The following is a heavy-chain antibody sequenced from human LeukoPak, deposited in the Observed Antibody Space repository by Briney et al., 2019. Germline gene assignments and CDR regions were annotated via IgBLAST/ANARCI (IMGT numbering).Heavy chain of an antibody. D-gene: IGHD5-12*01. CDR2: MNPKSGNT. CDR1: GYTFTSYD. V-gene: IGHV1-8*01. Sequence: GDSVKVSCKASGYTFTSYDINWVRQATGQGLEWMGWMNPKSGNTGYARKFQGRVTMTMTTSVGTAYMELSSLRSEDTAVYYCARGSMVDTVAVPLKYWGQGTLVSVSS. J-gene: IGHJ4*02. CDR3: ARGSMVDTVAVPLKY.